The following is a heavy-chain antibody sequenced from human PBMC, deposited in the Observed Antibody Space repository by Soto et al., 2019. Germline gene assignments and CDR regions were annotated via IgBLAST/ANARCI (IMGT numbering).Heavy chain of an antibody. CDR3: ARGKYSGSGSLIDY. CDR2: ISGSGSTI. J-gene: IGHJ4*02. V-gene: IGHV3-11*01. CDR1: GFSFCDFY. D-gene: IGHD3-10*01. Sequence: GGSLRLSCAASGFSFCDFYMSWIRQAPGKGLEWVSYISGSGSTIYYADSVKGRFTISRDNAKNSLYLQMNSLRAEDAAVYYCARGKYSGSGSLIDYWGQGTLVTVSS.